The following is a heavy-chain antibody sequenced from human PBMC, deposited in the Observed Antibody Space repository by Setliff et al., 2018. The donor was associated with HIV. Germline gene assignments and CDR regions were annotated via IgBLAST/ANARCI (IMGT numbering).Heavy chain of an antibody. CDR3: ARDEATGGVDY. CDR1: GFTFSSYG. Sequence: PGGSLRLSCAASGFTFSSYGMNWVRQAPGKGLEWVSYMTASGSKIYYADSVKGRFTISRDNAKNSVYLQMNSLRAEDTAVYYCARDEATGGVDYWGQGTLVTVSS. CDR2: MTASGSKI. J-gene: IGHJ4*02. V-gene: IGHV3-48*04. D-gene: IGHD3-16*01.